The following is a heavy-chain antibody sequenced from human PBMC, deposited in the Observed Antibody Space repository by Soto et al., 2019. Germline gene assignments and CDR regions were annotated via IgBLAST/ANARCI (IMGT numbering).Heavy chain of an antibody. CDR1: GFTFSSYS. CDR3: ARDSGYSSSWYLDYFDY. D-gene: IGHD6-13*01. J-gene: IGHJ4*02. V-gene: IGHV3-48*02. CDR2: ISSSSSTI. Sequence: GSLRLSCAASGFTFSSYSMNWVRQAPGKGLEWVSYISSSSSTIYYADSVKGRFTISRDNAKNSLYLQMNSLRDEDTAVYYCARDSGYSSSWYLDYFDYWGQGTLVTVSS.